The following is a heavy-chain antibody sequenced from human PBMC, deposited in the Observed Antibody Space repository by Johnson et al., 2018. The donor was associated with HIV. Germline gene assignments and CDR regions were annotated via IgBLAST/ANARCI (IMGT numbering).Heavy chain of an antibody. CDR1: GFTFSSYG. CDR2: IRYDGSNK. CDR3: ARGLRSGPGAFDI. J-gene: IGHJ3*02. V-gene: IGHV3-30*02. Sequence: QLVESGGGVVQPGGSLRLSCAASGFTFSSYGMHWVRQAPGKGLEWVAFIRYDGSNKYYADSVKGRFTISRDNSKNTLYLQMNSLRAENTAVYYCARGLRSGPGAFDIWGQGTMVTVSS. D-gene: IGHD6-19*01.